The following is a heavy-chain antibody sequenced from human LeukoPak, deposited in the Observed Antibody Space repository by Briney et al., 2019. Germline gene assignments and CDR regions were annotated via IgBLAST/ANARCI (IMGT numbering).Heavy chain of an antibody. CDR2: ISYDGSNK. CDR1: GFTFSSYG. J-gene: IGHJ4*02. CDR3: AKASSIRDFDY. Sequence: PGRSLRLSCAASGFTFSSYGMHWVRQAPGKGLEWVAAISYDGSNKYYADSVKGRFTISRDNSKNTLYLQMNSLRAEDTAVYYCAKASSIRDFDYWGQGTLVTVSS. D-gene: IGHD6-13*01. V-gene: IGHV3-30*18.